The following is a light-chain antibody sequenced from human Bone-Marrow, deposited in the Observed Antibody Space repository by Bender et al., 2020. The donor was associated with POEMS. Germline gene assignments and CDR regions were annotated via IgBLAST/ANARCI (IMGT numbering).Light chain of an antibody. CDR2: YDD. Sequence: QSMLSQPPSASGTPGQRVTISCSGSSSNIGSNAANWYQQLPGAAPKLLIYYDDQRPSGVPARFSGSKSGTSASLAISGLQSEDEADYYCAVWDDSLNGWVFGGGTKLTVL. J-gene: IGLJ3*02. CDR3: AVWDDSLNGWV. V-gene: IGLV1-44*01. CDR1: SSNIGSNA.